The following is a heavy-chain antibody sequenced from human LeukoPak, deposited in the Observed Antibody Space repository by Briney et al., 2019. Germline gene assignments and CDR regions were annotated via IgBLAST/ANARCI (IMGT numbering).Heavy chain of an antibody. V-gene: IGHV4-34*12. D-gene: IGHD1-26*01. CDR1: GGSFNAFY. CDR3: ARHRRIVGTTLDY. CDR2: IFHTGKT. Sequence: PSETLSLTCAVSGGSFNAFYWSWIRQSPGEGLEWIGDIFHTGKTNYYPSLKNRVSISVDTSNNQFSLNLSSVTAADTAVYYCARHRRIVGTTLDYWGQGTLVTVSS. J-gene: IGHJ4*02.